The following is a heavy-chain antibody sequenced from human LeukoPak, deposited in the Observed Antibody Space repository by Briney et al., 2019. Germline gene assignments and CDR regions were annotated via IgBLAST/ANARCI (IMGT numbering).Heavy chain of an antibody. V-gene: IGHV3-23*01. J-gene: IGHJ4*02. CDR3: AKDSCSSTSCYEFDY. D-gene: IGHD2-2*01. CDR2: ISGSGGSA. CDR1: GFTFSSYA. Sequence: GGFLRLSCAASGFTFSSYAMSWVRQAPGKGLEWVSAISGSGGSAYYADSVKGRFTISRDNSKNTLYLQMNSLRAEDTAVYYCAKDSCSSTSCYEFDYWGQGTLVTVSS.